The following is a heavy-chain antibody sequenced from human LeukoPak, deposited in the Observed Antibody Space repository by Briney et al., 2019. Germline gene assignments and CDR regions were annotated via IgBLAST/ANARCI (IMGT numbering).Heavy chain of an antibody. D-gene: IGHD4-17*01. Sequence: SETLSLTCIVSDASFSSHYWTWIRQPPGKGLEWIGYISYTGSTNYNPSLKSRVTISVDTSKNQFSLRLSSVTAADTAVYYCARDPTTVTKGFDIWGQGTMVTVSS. V-gene: IGHV4-59*11. CDR2: ISYTGST. CDR1: DASFSSHY. CDR3: ARDPTTVTKGFDI. J-gene: IGHJ3*02.